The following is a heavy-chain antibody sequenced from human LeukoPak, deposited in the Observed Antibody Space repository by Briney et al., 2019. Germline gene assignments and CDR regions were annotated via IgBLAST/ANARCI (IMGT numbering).Heavy chain of an antibody. J-gene: IGHJ4*02. CDR3: ARGQAYCGADCYSD. D-gene: IGHD2-21*02. Sequence: PGGSLRLSCAASGFSISHYYMTWVRQTPGKGLDWVSVIYTGGGTNYGDSVKGRFTISRDNSKNTLYLQMNSLRADDTAIYYCARGQAYCGADCYSDWGQGTLDTVSS. CDR2: IYTGGGT. V-gene: IGHV3-66*01. CDR1: GFSISHYY.